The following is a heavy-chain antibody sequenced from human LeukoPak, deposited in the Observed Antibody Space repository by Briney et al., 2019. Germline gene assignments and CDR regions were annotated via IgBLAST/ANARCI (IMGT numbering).Heavy chain of an antibody. CDR3: ARDGPPFDP. CDR1: GFTFSSYG. CDR2: ISYDGSNK. Sequence: GGSLRLSCAASGFTFSSYGMHWVRQAPGKGLEWVAVISYDGSNKYYADSVKGRFTISRDNSKNTLYLQMNSLRAEDTAVYYCARDGPPFDPWGQGTLVTVSS. V-gene: IGHV3-30*03. J-gene: IGHJ5*02.